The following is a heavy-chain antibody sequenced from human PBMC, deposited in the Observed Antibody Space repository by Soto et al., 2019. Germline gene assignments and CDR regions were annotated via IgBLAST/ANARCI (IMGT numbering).Heavy chain of an antibody. D-gene: IGHD3-22*01. J-gene: IGHJ3*01. CDR2: TYYRSKWFD. CDR3: VRTNDFYDTVAPFDL. CDR1: GDSVSSKSAA. Sequence: SQTLSLTCVISGDSVSSKSAAWNWIRQSPSGGLEWLGRTYYRSKWFDDYAVSVKSRVTVNPDTSKNQFSLQLNSVTPEDTAVYYCVRTNDFYDTVAPFDLWGQGTGVTVSS. V-gene: IGHV6-1*01.